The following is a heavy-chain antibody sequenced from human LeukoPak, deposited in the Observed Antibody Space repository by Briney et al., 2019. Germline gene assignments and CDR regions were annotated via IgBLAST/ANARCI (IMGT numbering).Heavy chain of an antibody. CDR1: GYSISSGYY. V-gene: IGHV4-38-2*02. CDR3: ARLQVGGAGTFYYYYMDV. Sequence: SETLSLTCTASGYSISSGYYWGWIRQPPGKGLEWIGSIYHSGSTYYNPSLKSRVTISVDTSKNQFSLKLSSVTAADTAVYYCARLQVGGAGTFYYYYMDVWGKGTTVTVSS. CDR2: IYHSGST. D-gene: IGHD3-16*01. J-gene: IGHJ6*03.